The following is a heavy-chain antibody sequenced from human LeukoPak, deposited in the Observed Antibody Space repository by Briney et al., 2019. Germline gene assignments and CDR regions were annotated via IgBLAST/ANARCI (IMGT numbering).Heavy chain of an antibody. J-gene: IGHJ4*02. CDR2: ISGSGGST. V-gene: IGHV3-23*01. CDR3: AKGRQWLVSKAASDY. D-gene: IGHD6-19*01. CDR1: GFTFSSYA. Sequence: PGGSLRLSCAASGFTFSSYAMSWVRRAPGKGLEWVSAISGSGGSTYYADSVKGRFTISRDNSKNTLYLQMNSLRAEDTAVYYCAKGRQWLVSKAASDYWGQGTLVTVSS.